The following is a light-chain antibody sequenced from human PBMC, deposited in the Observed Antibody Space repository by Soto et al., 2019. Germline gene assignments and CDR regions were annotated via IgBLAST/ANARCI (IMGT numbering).Light chain of an antibody. CDR1: SSNIGSNT. CDR3: AAWDDSLNGHV. Sequence: QSVLAQAPSASGTPGQSVSISWSGSSSNIGSNTVNCYQQLPGTAPKLLIYINNQRHSGVPDLFSGSKSGTSASLAISWLQSEDEADYYCAAWDDSLNGHVFGTGTKVTVL. V-gene: IGLV1-44*01. J-gene: IGLJ1*01. CDR2: INN.